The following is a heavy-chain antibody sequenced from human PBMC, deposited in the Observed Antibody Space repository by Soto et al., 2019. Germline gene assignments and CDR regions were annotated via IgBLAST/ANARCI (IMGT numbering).Heavy chain of an antibody. CDR3: ARGGADWIDGKCPPNWFEP. V-gene: IGHV1-18*01. J-gene: IGHJ5*02. Sequence: QVQLVQSGAEVKKPGASVKVSCKASGYTFTSYGISWVRQAPGQGLEWMGWISAYNGNTKYAQKLQGRVTMTTDTXXAXAXXEVRSLSSDDTAVYYGARGGADWIDGKCPPNWFEPWGQGTLVTVSS. CDR2: ISAYNGNT. D-gene: IGHD1-1*01. CDR1: GYTFTSYG.